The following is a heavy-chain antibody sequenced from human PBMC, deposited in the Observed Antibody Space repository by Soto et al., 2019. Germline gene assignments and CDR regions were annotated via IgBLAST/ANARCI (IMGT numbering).Heavy chain of an antibody. Sequence: GGSLRLSCAASGFTFSSYWMSWVRQAPGKGLEWVANIKQDGSEKYYVDSVKGRFTISRDNAKNSLYLQMNSLRAEDTAVYYCARDILELRSSSSEKYYFDYWGQGTLVTVSS. J-gene: IGHJ4*02. CDR3: ARDILELRSSSSEKYYFDY. CDR1: GFTFSSYW. D-gene: IGHD1-7*01. V-gene: IGHV3-7*01. CDR2: IKQDGSEK.